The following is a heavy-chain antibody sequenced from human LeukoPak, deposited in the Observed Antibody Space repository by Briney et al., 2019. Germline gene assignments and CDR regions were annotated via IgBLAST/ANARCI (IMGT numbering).Heavy chain of an antibody. CDR2: INHSGST. Sequence: PSETLSLTCAVYGGSFSGYYWSWLRQPPGKGLEWSGEINHSGSTNYNPSLKSRVTISVDPSKNQFSLKLSSGTPAGTAVYYCARAHQRSIAATDAFDIWGQRTMVTVSS. V-gene: IGHV4-34*01. D-gene: IGHD6-6*01. CDR1: GGSFSGYY. CDR3: ARAHQRSIAATDAFDI. J-gene: IGHJ3*02.